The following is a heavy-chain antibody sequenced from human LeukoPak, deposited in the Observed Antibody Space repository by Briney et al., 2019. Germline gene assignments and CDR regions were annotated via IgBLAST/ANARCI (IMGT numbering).Heavy chain of an antibody. J-gene: IGHJ5*02. CDR1: GFTFSGYD. CDR3: ARGSSNVAARNNWFDP. Sequence: GGSLRLSCAASGFTFSGYDMNWVRQAPGKGLEWVSSISGSSSYIYYADSMKGRFTISRDNAKSSLYLQMNSLRAEDTAVYYCARGSSNVAARNNWFDPWGQGTLVTVSS. V-gene: IGHV3-21*01. CDR2: ISGSSSYI. D-gene: IGHD6-6*01.